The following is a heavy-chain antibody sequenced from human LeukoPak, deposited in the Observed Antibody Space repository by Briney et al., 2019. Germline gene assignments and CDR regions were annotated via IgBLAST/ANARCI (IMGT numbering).Heavy chain of an antibody. CDR2: IYYSGST. CDR1: GGSISSYY. D-gene: IGHD3-22*01. V-gene: IGHV4-59*01. J-gene: IGHJ6*02. CDR3: ARVKYYYDSSGYLALYGMDV. Sequence: SETLSLTCTVSGGSISSYYWSWIRQPPGKGLEWIGYIYYSGSTNYNPSLKSRVTISVDTSKNQFSLKLSSGTAADTAVYYCARVKYYYDSSGYLALYGMDVWGQGTTVTVSS.